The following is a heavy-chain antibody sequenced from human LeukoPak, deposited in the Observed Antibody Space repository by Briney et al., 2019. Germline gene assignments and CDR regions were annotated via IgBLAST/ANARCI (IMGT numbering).Heavy chain of an antibody. Sequence: GGSLRLSCAASGFAFSSYSMNWVRQAPGKGLEWVSSISSSISYIYYADSVKGRFTISRDNAKNSLYLQMNSLRAEDTAVYYCASDKYYDILTGYSPFDYWGQGTLVTVSS. V-gene: IGHV3-21*01. CDR2: ISSSISYI. CDR1: GFAFSSYS. CDR3: ASDKYYDILTGYSPFDY. D-gene: IGHD3-9*01. J-gene: IGHJ4*02.